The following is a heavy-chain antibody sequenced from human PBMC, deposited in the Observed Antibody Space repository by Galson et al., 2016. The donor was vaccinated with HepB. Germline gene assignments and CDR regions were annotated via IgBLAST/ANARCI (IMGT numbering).Heavy chain of an antibody. Sequence: SVKVSCKASGYTFSSYAISWVRQAPGQGLEWMGWISTKNGNTNYVQKLQGRVTMTTDTSSSTAYMELRSLTTDDPAVYYCAREPGDSSGWGHYFHYSYGMDVWGQGTAVTVSS. D-gene: IGHD6-19*01. CDR3: AREPGDSSGWGHYFHYSYGMDV. V-gene: IGHV1-18*01. J-gene: IGHJ6*02. CDR2: ISTKNGNT. CDR1: GYTFSSYA.